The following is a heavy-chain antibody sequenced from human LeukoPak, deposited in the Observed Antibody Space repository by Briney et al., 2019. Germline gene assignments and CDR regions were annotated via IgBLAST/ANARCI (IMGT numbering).Heavy chain of an antibody. CDR2: ISYDGSNK. Sequence: GGSLRLSCAASGFTFSSYAMHWVRQAPGKGLEWVAVISYDGSNKYYADSVKGRFTISRDNSKNTLYLQMNSLRAEDTAVYYCARVKRYCSGGSCYSYGMDVWGQGTTVTVSS. CDR3: ARVKRYCSGGSCYSYGMDV. J-gene: IGHJ6*02. V-gene: IGHV3-30-3*01. D-gene: IGHD2-15*01. CDR1: GFTFSSYA.